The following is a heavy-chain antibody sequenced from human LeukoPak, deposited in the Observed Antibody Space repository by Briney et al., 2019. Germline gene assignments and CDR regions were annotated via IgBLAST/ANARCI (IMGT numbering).Heavy chain of an antibody. V-gene: IGHV4-59*01. CDR2: IYYSGTT. Sequence: PSETLSLTRTVSAGSISSYYCSWIRQPPGKGLERIGYIYYSGTTNYNPSLKSRVTISVDTSKNQFSLKLSSVTAADTAVYYCARAPLYSSFDYWGEGALVTVSS. J-gene: IGHJ4*02. CDR1: AGSISSYY. CDR3: ARAPLYSSFDY. D-gene: IGHD5-18*01.